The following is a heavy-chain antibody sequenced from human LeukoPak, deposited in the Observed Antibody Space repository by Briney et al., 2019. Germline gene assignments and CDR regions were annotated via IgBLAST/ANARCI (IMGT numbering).Heavy chain of an antibody. CDR3: ARSKSWAHADS. D-gene: IGHD1-26*01. CDR1: QFTLGSYN. J-gene: IGHJ4*02. Sequence: GGSLRLSCASSQFTLGSYNMNWVRQAPGKGLEWVSSISSSSTYIYYADSVRGRFTISRDYSRNSLYLQMNSLRGEDTAVYYCARSKSWAHADSWGQGTLVTVSS. CDR2: ISSSSTYI. V-gene: IGHV3-21*01.